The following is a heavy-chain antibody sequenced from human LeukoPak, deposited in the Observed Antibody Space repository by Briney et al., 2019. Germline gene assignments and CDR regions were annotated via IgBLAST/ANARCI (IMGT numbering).Heavy chain of an antibody. V-gene: IGHV4-4*02. CDR2: IFHTGTT. CDR1: GFTFSSYGM. Sequence: GSLRLSCAASGFTFSSYGMSWVRQPPGKGLEWIGRIFHTGTTDYKTSLKGRVTISVDKSKDQFSLKLTSVTAADTAVYYCARLTPTTLSLYYYYVDVWGKGTTVTVSS. CDR3: ARLTPTTLSLYYYYVDV. D-gene: IGHD2/OR15-2a*01. J-gene: IGHJ6*03.